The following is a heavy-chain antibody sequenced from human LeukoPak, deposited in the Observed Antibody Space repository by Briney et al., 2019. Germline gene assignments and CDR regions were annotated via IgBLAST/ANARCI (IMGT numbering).Heavy chain of an antibody. CDR3: AMGRIVVANTGAFDI. Sequence: SETLSLTCTVSGGSISPFYWDWIRQPPGKGLEWIGYIYYTGGTSYSPSLNSRATISVDTSKNQISLKLNSVTAADTAVYYCAMGRIVVANTGAFDILGQGTMVPVSS. J-gene: IGHJ3*02. CDR2: IYYTGGT. D-gene: IGHD3-22*01. V-gene: IGHV4-59*12. CDR1: GGSISPFY.